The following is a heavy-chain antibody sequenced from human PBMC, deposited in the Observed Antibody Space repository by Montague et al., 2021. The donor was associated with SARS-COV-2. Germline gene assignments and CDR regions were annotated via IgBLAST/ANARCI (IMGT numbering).Heavy chain of an antibody. J-gene: IGHJ4*02. D-gene: IGHD2-8*01. CDR3: ATNKYCTLHDCLHGRHYFDH. CDR1: GFGFFNFD. V-gene: IGHV3-48*03. CDR2: ISSSGATI. Sequence: SLRLSCAASGFGFFNFDMAWVRQAPERGLEWISDISSSGATILYADSLKGRFTISRDNIQKSLYLQMNSLRAEDTAVYYCATNKYCTLHDCLHGRHYFDHWGQGTLVTVSS.